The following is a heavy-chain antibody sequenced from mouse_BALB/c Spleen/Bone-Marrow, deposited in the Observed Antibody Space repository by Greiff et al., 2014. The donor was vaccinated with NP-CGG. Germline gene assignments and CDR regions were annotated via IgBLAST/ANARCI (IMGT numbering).Heavy chain of an antibody. CDR1: GYPFSSYW. CDR2: IYPGDGET. CDR3: ARKYGDY. Sequence: VHLVESGAELVRPGSSVKISCKASGYPFSSYWMNWVKQRPGQGLEWIGQIYPGDGETNYNGKFKGNATLTADKSSSTAYMQLISLTSEDSAVYLCARKYGDYWGQGTTLTVSS. J-gene: IGHJ2*01. D-gene: IGHD2-10*02. V-gene: IGHV1-80*01.